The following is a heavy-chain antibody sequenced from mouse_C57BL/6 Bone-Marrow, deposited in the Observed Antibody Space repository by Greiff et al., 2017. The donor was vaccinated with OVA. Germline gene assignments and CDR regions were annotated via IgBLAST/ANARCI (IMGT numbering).Heavy chain of an antibody. CDR1: GFSLTSYG. CDR2: IWSGGST. Sequence: VKVVESGPGLVQPSQSLSITCTVSGFSLTSYGVHWVRQSPGKGLEWLGVIWSGGSTDYNAAFISRLSISKDNSKSQVFFKMNSLQADDTAIYYCARKGPLYYDYPAWFAYWGQGTLVTVSA. J-gene: IGHJ3*01. CDR3: ARKGPLYYDYPAWFAY. D-gene: IGHD2-4*01. V-gene: IGHV2-2*01.